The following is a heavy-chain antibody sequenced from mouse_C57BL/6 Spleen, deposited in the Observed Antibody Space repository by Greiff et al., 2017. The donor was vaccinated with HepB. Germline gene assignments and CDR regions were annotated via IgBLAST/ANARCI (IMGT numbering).Heavy chain of an antibody. J-gene: IGHJ2*01. V-gene: IGHV1-43*01. Sequence: VQLQQSGPELVKPGASVKISCKASGYSFTGYYMHWVKQSSEKSLEWIGEINPSTGGTSYNQKFKGKATLTVDKSSSTAYMQLKSLTSEDSAVYYCASRDYWGQGTTLTVSS. CDR1: GYSFTGYY. CDR3: ASRDY. CDR2: INPSTGGT.